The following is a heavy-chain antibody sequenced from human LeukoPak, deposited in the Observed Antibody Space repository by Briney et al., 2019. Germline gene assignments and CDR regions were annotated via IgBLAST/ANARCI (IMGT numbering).Heavy chain of an antibody. CDR2: INHSGST. V-gene: IGHV4-34*01. CDR1: GGSFSGYF. D-gene: IGHD3-22*01. Sequence: SETLSLTSAGYGGSFSGYFWTWIRQPPGKGLEWIREINHSGSTYYNPSLKSRVTISVDTSKNQFSLKLSSVTAADTAVYYCARVGLGYYDSRGYYSYDAFDIWGQGTMVTVSS. CDR3: ARVGLGYYDSRGYYSYDAFDI. J-gene: IGHJ3*02.